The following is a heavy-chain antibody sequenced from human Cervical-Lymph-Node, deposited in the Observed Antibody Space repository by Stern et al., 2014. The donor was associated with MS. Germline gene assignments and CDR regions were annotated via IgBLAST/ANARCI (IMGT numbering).Heavy chain of an antibody. J-gene: IGHJ4*02. D-gene: IGHD6-13*01. CDR2: IIPVFGTT. CDR3: ASGPGGAAAGGEY. CDR1: GGIFSTYA. V-gene: IGHV1-69*06. Sequence: VQLVQSGAEVKKPGSSVKVTCKASGGIFSTYAIIWVRQAPGQGLEWMGGIIPVFGTTNYAQKFQGRLTITADKPTSTSYMELSSLRSEDTAVYYCASGPGGAAAGGEYWGQGTLVTVSS.